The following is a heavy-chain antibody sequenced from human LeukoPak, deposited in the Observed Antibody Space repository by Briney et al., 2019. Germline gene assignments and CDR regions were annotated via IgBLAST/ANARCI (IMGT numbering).Heavy chain of an antibody. CDR1: GFTFSNYW. D-gene: IGHD3-22*01. V-gene: IGHV3-74*01. CDR3: ARVLSGSWDWFDP. Sequence: QTWGSLRLSCAASGFTFSNYWMHWVRQAPGKGLVWVSRINTDGSRITYADSVKGRFTISRDNAMNTVYLQMNSLRAEDTAVYYCARVLSGSWDWFDPWGQGTLVTVSS. CDR2: INTDGSRI. J-gene: IGHJ5*02.